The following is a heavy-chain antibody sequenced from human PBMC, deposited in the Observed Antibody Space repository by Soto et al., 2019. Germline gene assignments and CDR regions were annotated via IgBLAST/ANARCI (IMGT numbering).Heavy chain of an antibody. J-gene: IGHJ4*02. CDR3: AKGRGYTYNGGSALDY. V-gene: IGHV3-9*01. CDR2: ISWDSVNI. Sequence: DVQLVESGGGLVQPGRSLRLSCAASGFTFDDYAVHWVRQAPGKGLEWVSGISWDSVNIAYADSVKGRFTISRDNAKNSLFLQMNSLTPEDTALYYCAKGRGYTYNGGSALDYWGQGTLVTVSS. D-gene: IGHD5-18*01. CDR1: GFTFDDYA.